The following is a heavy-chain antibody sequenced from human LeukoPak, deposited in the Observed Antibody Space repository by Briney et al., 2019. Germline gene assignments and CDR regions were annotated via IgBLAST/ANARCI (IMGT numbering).Heavy chain of an antibody. V-gene: IGHV4-30-4*08. J-gene: IGHJ3*02. D-gene: IGHD3-10*01. Sequence: IPSETLSLTCTVSGGSISSGDYYWSWIRQPPGKGLEWIGYIYYSGSTYYNPSLKSRVTISVDTSKNQFSLKLSSVTAADTAVYYCARDYHYYGSGSQGPPIWGQGTMVTVSS. CDR1: GGSISSGDYY. CDR2: IYYSGST. CDR3: ARDYHYYGSGSQGPPI.